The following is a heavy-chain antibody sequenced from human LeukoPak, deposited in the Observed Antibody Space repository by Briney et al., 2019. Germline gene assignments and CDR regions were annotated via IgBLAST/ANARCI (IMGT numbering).Heavy chain of an antibody. CDR3: ARVAMSGIGSDDF. CDR2: IIPIFGTA. Sequence: GASVKVSCKASGYTFTSYDINWVRQAPGQGLEWMGGIIPIFGTANYAQKFQGRVTMTRDTSISTAYMELSSLKSDDTAVYYCARVAMSGIGSDDFWGQGTLVTASS. J-gene: IGHJ4*02. CDR1: GYTFTSYD. D-gene: IGHD1-26*01. V-gene: IGHV1-2*02.